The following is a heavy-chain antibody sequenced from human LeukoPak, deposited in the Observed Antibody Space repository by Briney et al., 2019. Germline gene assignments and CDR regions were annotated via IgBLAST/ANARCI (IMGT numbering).Heavy chain of an antibody. CDR1: GYTFTGYH. D-gene: IGHD5-12*01. J-gene: IGHJ4*02. V-gene: IGHV1-2*07. CDR2: INPNSGST. Sequence: GASVKVSCKASGYTFTGYHMHWVRQAPGQGLEWMGWINPNSGSTSYAHKFQHRLTVTRDMSINTVYMELYSLKSDDTAVYYCAREEGSGYDPTWDYWGQGTLVTVSS. CDR3: AREEGSGYDPTWDY.